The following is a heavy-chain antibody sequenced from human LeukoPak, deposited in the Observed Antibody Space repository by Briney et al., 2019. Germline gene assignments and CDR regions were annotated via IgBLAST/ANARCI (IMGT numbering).Heavy chain of an antibody. V-gene: IGHV3-53*01. CDR3: ARGDGYNFFDS. CDR2: FYKGGNT. Sequence: GGSLRLSCAASGFAVSSNYMSWVRQAPGKGLEWVSVFYKGGNTYYADSVKGRFTISRDNSKNTVSLQMNSLRVEDTAVYYCARGDGYNFFDSWGQGTLVTVSS. CDR1: GFAVSSNY. J-gene: IGHJ4*02. D-gene: IGHD5-24*01.